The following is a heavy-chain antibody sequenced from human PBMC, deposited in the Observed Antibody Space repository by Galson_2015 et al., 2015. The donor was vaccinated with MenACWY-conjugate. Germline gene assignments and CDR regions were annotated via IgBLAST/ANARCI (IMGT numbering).Heavy chain of an antibody. Sequence: SLRLSCAASGFRFSSQWMCWVRQAPGKGPECVASINEDGSDKSYMDSVKGRFTISRDNAQNSLSLQMNSLSVEDTAVYYCARGGKWGHGTLVTVSS. D-gene: IGHD4-23*01. CDR1: GFRFSSQW. CDR2: INEDGSDK. J-gene: IGHJ4*01. V-gene: IGHV3-7*03. CDR3: ARGGK.